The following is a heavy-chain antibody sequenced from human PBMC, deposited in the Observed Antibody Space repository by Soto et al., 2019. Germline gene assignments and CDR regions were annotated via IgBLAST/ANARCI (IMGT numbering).Heavy chain of an antibody. D-gene: IGHD1-7*01. V-gene: IGHV3-15*01. CDR1: GFTFSNAW. J-gene: IGHJ5*02. CDR3: TTDLTGNTRVGWFDP. CDR2: IKSKTDGGTT. Sequence: GGSLRLSCAASGFTFSNAWMSWVRQAPGKGLEWVGRIKSKTDGGTTDYAAPVKGRFTISRDDSKNTLYLQMNSLKTEDTAVYYPTTDLTGNTRVGWFDPWGQGTLVTV.